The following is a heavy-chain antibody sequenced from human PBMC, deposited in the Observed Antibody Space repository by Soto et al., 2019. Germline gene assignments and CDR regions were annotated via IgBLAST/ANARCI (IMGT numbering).Heavy chain of an antibody. D-gene: IGHD2-8*01. Sequence: SETLSLTCTVSGDSIGNFYWSWIRQPAGKGLESIGRLSTSGITNYSPSLQSRVTMSLDTSKNRFSLRLTSVSAADTAVYFCARGMGRYFDLWGRGPMVTVYS. CDR1: GDSIGNFY. CDR2: LSTSGIT. CDR3: ARGMGRYFDL. J-gene: IGHJ2*01. V-gene: IGHV4-4*07.